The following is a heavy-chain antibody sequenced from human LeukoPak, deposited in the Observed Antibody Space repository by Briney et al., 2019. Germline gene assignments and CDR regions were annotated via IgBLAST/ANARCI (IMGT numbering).Heavy chain of an antibody. J-gene: IGHJ6*03. CDR2: MNPNSGNT. CDR1: GYTFTSYG. V-gene: IGHV1-8*03. D-gene: IGHD2-21*02. Sequence: ASVKVSCKASGYTFTSYGISWVRQAPGQGLEWMGWMNPNSGNTGYAQKFQGRVTITRNTSISTAYMELSSLRSEDTAVYYCATARGGYYYYMDVWGKGTTVTVSS. CDR3: ATARGGYYYYMDV.